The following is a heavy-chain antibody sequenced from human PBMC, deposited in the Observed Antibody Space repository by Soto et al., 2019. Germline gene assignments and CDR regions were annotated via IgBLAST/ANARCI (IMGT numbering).Heavy chain of an antibody. CDR2: IYWDDDD. CDR3: VHRLEAHCRGDCSLSDY. V-gene: IGHV2-5*02. CDR1: GFSLTNIGVG. Sequence: QITLKESGPTVVRPTQTLTLTCTFSGFSLTNIGVGVGWIRQPPGKAPEWLALIYWDDDDFYSPSLKSRLTIAKDTSKDQVYLTMSNMDPVDTATYYCVHRLEAHCRGDCSLSDYWGQGTLVTVSS. D-gene: IGHD2-21*02. J-gene: IGHJ4*02.